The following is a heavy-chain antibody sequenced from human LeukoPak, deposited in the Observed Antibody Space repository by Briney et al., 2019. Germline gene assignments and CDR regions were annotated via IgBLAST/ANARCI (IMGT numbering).Heavy chain of an antibody. D-gene: IGHD2-2*01. CDR3: ARERSCSSTSCYGSGAAAY. CDR1: GFTFSNSA. V-gene: IGHV1-58*01. J-gene: IGHJ4*02. Sequence: ASVKVSCKTSGFTFSNSAVQWVRQARGQRLEWIGWIGVAGGNTNYAQKVQDRITITRDTPTSTAYMELSSLRSEDTAVYYCARERSCSSTSCYGSGAAAYWGQGTLVTVSS. CDR2: IGVAGGNT.